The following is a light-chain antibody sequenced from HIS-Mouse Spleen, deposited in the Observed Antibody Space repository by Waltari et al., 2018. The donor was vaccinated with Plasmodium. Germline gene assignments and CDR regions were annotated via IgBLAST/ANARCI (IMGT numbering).Light chain of an antibody. Sequence: QSVLTQPPSVSAAPGQKVTISCSVSSSHLGNNSVSWYQQLPGTAPKLLIYDNNKRPSGIPDRFSGSKSGTSATLGITGLQTGDEADYYCGTWDSSLSAGVVFGGGTKLTVL. V-gene: IGLV1-51*01. J-gene: IGLJ2*01. CDR2: DNN. CDR1: SSHLGNNS. CDR3: GTWDSSLSAGVV.